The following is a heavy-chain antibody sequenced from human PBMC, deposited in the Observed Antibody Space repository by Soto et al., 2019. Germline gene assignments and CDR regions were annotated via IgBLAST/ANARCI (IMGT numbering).Heavy chain of an antibody. D-gene: IGHD3-10*01. J-gene: IGHJ5*02. CDR2: INPNSGGT. CDR3: AKSTRITMVRGVISFDP. Sequence: ASVKVSCKASGYTFTGYYMHWVRQAPGQGLEWMGWINPNSGGTNYAQKFQGSVTMTRDTSISTAYMELSRLRSDDTAVYYCAKSTRITMVRGVISFDPWGQGTLVTVSS. V-gene: IGHV1-2*02. CDR1: GYTFTGYY.